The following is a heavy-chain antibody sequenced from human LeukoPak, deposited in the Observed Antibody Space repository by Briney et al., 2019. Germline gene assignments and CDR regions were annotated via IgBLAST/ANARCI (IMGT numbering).Heavy chain of an antibody. Sequence: ETSETLSLTCAVSGGSISSSNWWSWVRQPPGKGLEWIGEIYHSGSTNYNPSLKSRVTISVDTSKNQFSLKLSSVTAADTAVYYCARDPRDFWSGYYDGYWFDPWGQGTLVTVSS. D-gene: IGHD3-3*01. CDR3: ARDPRDFWSGYYDGYWFDP. V-gene: IGHV4-4*02. CDR1: GGSISSSNW. CDR2: IYHSGST. J-gene: IGHJ5*02.